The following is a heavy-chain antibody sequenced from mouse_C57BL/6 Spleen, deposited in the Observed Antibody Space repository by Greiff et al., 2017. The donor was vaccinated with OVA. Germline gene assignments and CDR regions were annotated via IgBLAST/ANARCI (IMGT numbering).Heavy chain of an antibody. CDR1: GYTFTSYG. CDR2: IYPRSGNT. D-gene: IGHD1-1*01. CDR3: ARITTGVSPYSEV. Sequence: QVQLQQSGAELARPGASVKLSCKASGYTFTSYGISWVKQRTGQGLEWIGEIYPRSGNTYYNEKFKGKATLTADKSSSTAYMELRSLTSEDSAVYICARITTGVSPYSEVWGTGTTVTVSS. J-gene: IGHJ1*03. V-gene: IGHV1-81*01.